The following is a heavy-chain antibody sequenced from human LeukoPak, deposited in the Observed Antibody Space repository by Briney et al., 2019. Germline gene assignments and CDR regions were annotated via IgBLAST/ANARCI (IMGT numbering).Heavy chain of an antibody. V-gene: IGHV3-7*01. D-gene: IGHD7-27*01. J-gene: IGHJ5*02. CDR2: IKQDGSQK. CDR1: GFTFSNAW. Sequence: GGSLRLSCAASGFTFSNAWMSWVRQAPGKGLEWVANIKQDGSQKYYVESVKGRFTISRDNAKHSLYLQVNSLRAEDTAVYYCAAGDYFDRWGQGILVTVSS. CDR3: AAGDYFDR.